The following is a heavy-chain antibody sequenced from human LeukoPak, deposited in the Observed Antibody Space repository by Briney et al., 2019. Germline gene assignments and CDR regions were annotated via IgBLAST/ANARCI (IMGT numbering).Heavy chain of an antibody. V-gene: IGHV1-69*04. CDR3: ASVSSTRFQH. D-gene: IGHD2-2*01. J-gene: IGHJ1*01. CDR2: IIPILGIA. Sequence: SVTVSCKASGGTFSSYAISWVRQAPGQGLEWMGRIIPILGIANYAQKFQGRVTITADKSTSTAYMELSSLRSEDTAVYYCASVSSTRFQHWGQGTLVTVSS. CDR1: GGTFSSYA.